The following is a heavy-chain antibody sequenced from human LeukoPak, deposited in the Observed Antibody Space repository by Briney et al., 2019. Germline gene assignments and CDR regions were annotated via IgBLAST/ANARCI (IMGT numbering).Heavy chain of an antibody. D-gene: IGHD3-10*01. CDR2: IYYSGNT. Sequence: SETLSLTCTVSGGSINSVGNYWSWVRQYPGKGLEGIGNIYYSGNTYYNPSLNSRLTISVDSTKNQFSLRVDSVTSADTAVYHCARVDTIVRRIITWFAPWGQGTLVPVSS. J-gene: IGHJ5*02. V-gene: IGHV4-31*03. CDR3: ARVDTIVRRIITWFAP. CDR1: GGSINSVGNY.